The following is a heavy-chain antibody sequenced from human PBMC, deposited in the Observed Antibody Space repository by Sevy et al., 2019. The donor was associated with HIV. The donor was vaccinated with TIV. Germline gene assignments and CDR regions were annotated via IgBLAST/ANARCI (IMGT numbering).Heavy chain of an antibody. J-gene: IGHJ5*02. CDR1: GFTFSSYS. D-gene: IGHD3-16*02. CDR2: ISSSSRYI. CDR3: ANDQSHPLYDYVWGSYRYNWFDP. Sequence: GGSLRLSCAASGFTFSSYSMNWVRQAPGKGLEWVSSISSSSRYIYYADSVKGRFTISRDNAKNSLYLQMNSLRAEDTAEYSCANDQSHPLYDYVWGSYRYNWFDPWGQGTLVTVSS. V-gene: IGHV3-21*01.